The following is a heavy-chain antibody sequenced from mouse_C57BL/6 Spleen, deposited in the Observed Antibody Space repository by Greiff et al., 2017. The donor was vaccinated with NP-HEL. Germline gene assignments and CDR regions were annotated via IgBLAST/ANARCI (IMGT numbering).Heavy chain of an antibody. D-gene: IGHD1-1*01. CDR3: ARDDYYGSSLDY. J-gene: IGHJ2*01. CDR2: INPSSGYT. Sequence: QVQLKESGAELARPGASVKMSCKASGYTFTSYTMHWVKQRPGQGLEWIGYINPSSGYTKYNQKFKDKATLTADKSSSTAYMQLSSLTSEDSAVYYCARDDYYGSSLDYWGQGTTLTVSS. CDR1: GYTFTSYT. V-gene: IGHV1-4*01.